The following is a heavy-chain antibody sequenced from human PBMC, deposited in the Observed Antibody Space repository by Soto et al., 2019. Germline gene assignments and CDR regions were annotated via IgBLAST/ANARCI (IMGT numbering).Heavy chain of an antibody. CDR3: SPSLPFKSGSYYHFDY. D-gene: IGHD1-26*01. CDR2: ISGSGGST. V-gene: IGHV3-23*01. J-gene: IGHJ4*02. Sequence: EVQLLESGGGLVQPGGSLRLSCAASGFTFSSYAMSWVRQAPGKGLEWVSAISGSGGSTYYADSVKGRFTISRDNSKNTLYLQMNSLRAEDTAVYYCSPSLPFKSGSYYHFDYWGQGTLVTVSS. CDR1: GFTFSSYA.